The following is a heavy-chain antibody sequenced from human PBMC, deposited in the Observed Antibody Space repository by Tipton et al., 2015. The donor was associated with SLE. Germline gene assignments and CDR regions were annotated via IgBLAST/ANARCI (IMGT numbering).Heavy chain of an antibody. CDR1: GYTFTSYY. CDR3: ARDRGNYDFWSGFLPGWFDP. CDR2: INPSGGST. Sequence: QSGAEVKKPGASVKVSCMASGYTFTSYYMHWVRQAPGQGLEWMGIINPSGGSTSYAQKFQGRVTMTRDTSTSTVYMELSSLRSEDTAVYYCARDRGNYDFWSGFLPGWFDPWGQGTLVTVSS. J-gene: IGHJ5*02. D-gene: IGHD3-3*01. V-gene: IGHV1-46*01.